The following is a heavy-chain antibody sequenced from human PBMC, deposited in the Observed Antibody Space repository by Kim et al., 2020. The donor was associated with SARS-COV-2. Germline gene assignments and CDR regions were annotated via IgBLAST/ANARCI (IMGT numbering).Heavy chain of an antibody. CDR1: GFTFSSYS. CDR3: ARDHLEVLTTLDY. CDR2: ISSSSSYI. Sequence: GGSLRLSCAASGFTFSSYSMNWVRQAPGKGLEWVSSISSSSSYIYYADSVKGRFTISRDNAKNSLYLQMNSLRAEDTAVYYCARDHLEVLTTLDYWGQGTLVTVSS. V-gene: IGHV3-21*01. J-gene: IGHJ4*02.